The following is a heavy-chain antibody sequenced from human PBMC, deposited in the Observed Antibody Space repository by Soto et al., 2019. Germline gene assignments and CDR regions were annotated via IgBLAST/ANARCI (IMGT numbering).Heavy chain of an antibody. CDR2: IYYSGST. D-gene: IGHD5-12*01. Sequence: PSETLSLTCTVSGCSISSGGYYWSWIRQHPGKGLEWIGYIYYSGSTYYNPSLKSRVTISVDTSKNQFSLKLSSVTAADTAVYYCARSRLQWLRGYLDYWGQGTLVTVSS. CDR3: ARSRLQWLRGYLDY. J-gene: IGHJ4*02. V-gene: IGHV4-31*03. CDR1: GCSISSGGYY.